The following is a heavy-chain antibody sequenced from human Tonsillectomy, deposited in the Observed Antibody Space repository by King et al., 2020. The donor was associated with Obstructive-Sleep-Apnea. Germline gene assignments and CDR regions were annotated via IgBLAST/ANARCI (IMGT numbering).Heavy chain of an antibody. D-gene: IGHD3-22*01. CDR1: GYTFTGYY. CDR2: INPNSGGT. J-gene: IGHJ4*02. CDR3: AGEGAYYYDSSGYQCFDY. Sequence: VQLVESGAEVKKPGASVKVSCKASGYTFTGYYMHWVRQAPGQGLEWMGWINPNSGGTNYAQKFQGWVTMTRDTSISTAYMELSRLRSDDTAVYYCAGEGAYYYDSSGYQCFDYWGQGTLLTVSS. V-gene: IGHV1-2*04.